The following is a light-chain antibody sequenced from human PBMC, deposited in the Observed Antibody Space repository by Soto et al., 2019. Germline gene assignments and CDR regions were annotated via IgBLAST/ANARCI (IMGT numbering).Light chain of an antibody. V-gene: IGKV3-11*01. Sequence: EIVLTQSPATLSLSPGERATLSCRASQSVSSYLAWYQQKPGQAPRLLIYDASNRATGIPARFSGSGSGTDFTLTISTLAPEAFAIYYCQQRSNWPPVTFGGGTKVEIK. CDR2: DAS. CDR1: QSVSSY. CDR3: QQRSNWPPVT. J-gene: IGKJ4*01.